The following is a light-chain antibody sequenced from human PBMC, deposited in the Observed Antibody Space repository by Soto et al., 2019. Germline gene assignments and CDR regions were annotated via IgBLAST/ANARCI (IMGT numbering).Light chain of an antibody. J-gene: IGLJ1*01. CDR3: SSYTNSRTRV. CDR2: EVS. CDR1: SNDIGEYNY. Sequence: QSVLTQQASVSGSPGQSVTISCAGSSNDIGEYNYVSWYQQHPGEAPKVVIYEVSSRPSGSSNRFSGSKSGNTASLTISGLQADDEADYYCSSYTNSRTRVFGNGTKVTV. V-gene: IGLV2-14*01.